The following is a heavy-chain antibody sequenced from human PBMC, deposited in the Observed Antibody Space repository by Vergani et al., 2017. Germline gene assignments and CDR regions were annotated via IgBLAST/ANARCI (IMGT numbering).Heavy chain of an antibody. CDR1: GFTVSSNY. D-gene: IGHD2-2*01. Sequence: EVQLVESGGGLVQPGGSLRLSCAASGFTVSSNYMSWVRQAPGKGLEWVSVIYSGGSTYYADSVKGRFTISRDNSKNTLYLQMNSLRAEDTAVYYCAREIRHCSSTSCSDYYYYYYMDVWGKGTTVTVSS. CDR3: AREIRHCSSTSCSDYYYYYYMDV. V-gene: IGHV3-66*02. CDR2: IYSGGST. J-gene: IGHJ6*03.